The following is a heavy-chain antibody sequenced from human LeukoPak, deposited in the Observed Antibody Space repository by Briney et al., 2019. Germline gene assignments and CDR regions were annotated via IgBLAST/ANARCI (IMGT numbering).Heavy chain of an antibody. Sequence: SETLSLTCAVYGGSFSHYYWSWIRQSPGMGLEWIGEINDSGTITYNPSFMSRVTITLDKSKNQFSMRLSSATAADTAVYYCARRWNYGRNYYIDVWGKGATVSVSS. V-gene: IGHV4-34*01. CDR1: GGSFSHYY. CDR2: INDSGTI. CDR3: ARRWNYGRNYYIDV. J-gene: IGHJ6*03. D-gene: IGHD1-7*01.